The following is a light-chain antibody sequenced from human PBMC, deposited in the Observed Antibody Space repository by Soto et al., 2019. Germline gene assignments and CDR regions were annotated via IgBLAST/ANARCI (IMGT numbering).Light chain of an antibody. CDR2: EVS. V-gene: IGLV2-14*01. CDR1: NSDVGIYDF. J-gene: IGLJ1*01. Sequence: QSALTQPASVSLTPGQSLTISCTGSNSDVGIYDFVSWYQHHPGRAPKLIVSEVSHRPSGVSNRFSGSKSGNTASLTISGLQSEDEADYYCISYTSDDVRYVFGTGTKVTVL. CDR3: ISYTSDDVRYV.